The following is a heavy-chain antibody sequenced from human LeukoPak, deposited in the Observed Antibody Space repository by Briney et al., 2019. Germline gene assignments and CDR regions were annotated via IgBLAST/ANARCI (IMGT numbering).Heavy chain of an antibody. Sequence: GGSLRLSCAASGFTFSSYGMHWVRQAPGKGLEWVAVISYDGSNKYYADSVKGRFTISRGNSKNTLYLQMNSLRAEDTAVYYCAKEGRYCSGGSCYSGYYFDYWGQGALVTVSS. J-gene: IGHJ4*02. CDR2: ISYDGSNK. D-gene: IGHD2-15*01. CDR3: AKEGRYCSGGSCYSGYYFDY. V-gene: IGHV3-30*18. CDR1: GFTFSSYG.